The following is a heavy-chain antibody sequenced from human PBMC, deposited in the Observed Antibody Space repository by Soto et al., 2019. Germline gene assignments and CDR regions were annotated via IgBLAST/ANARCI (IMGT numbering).Heavy chain of an antibody. V-gene: IGHV3-74*01. CDR3: ARVCTGGSCYQFDS. D-gene: IGHD2-15*01. CDR2: INSDGSNT. Sequence: GGSLRLSCAASGFAFSSYWMHWVRQAPGKGLVWVSRINSDGSNTNYADSVKGRFTISRDNAKNTLYLQMNSLRADDTAVYYCARVCTGGSCYQFDSWGQGTLVTVSS. J-gene: IGHJ4*02. CDR1: GFAFSSYW.